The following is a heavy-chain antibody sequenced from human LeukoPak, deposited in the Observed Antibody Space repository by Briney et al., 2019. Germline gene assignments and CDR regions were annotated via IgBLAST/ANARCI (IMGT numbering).Heavy chain of an antibody. CDR2: ISGSGGST. CDR3: AKAKRNYDILTGTEFDY. Sequence: GGSLRLSCAASGFTFSSYSMNWVRQAPGKGLEWVSAISGSGGSTYYADSVKGRFTISRDNSKNTLYLQMNSLRAEDTAVYYCAKAKRNYDILTGTEFDYWGQGTLVTVSS. CDR1: GFTFSSYS. V-gene: IGHV3-23*01. J-gene: IGHJ4*02. D-gene: IGHD3-9*01.